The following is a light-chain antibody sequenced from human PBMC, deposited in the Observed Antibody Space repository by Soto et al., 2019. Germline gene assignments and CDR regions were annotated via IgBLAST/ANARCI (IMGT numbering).Light chain of an antibody. CDR3: QRSYSTPHT. CDR2: AAS. J-gene: IGKJ5*01. V-gene: IGKV1-39*01. CDR1: QTISSN. Sequence: DIQRTQSPSSLSASVGDRVTITCRASQTISSNLNWYQHKPGKAPNLLIYAASSLQSGVPSRFSGSGSGTDFTLTISSLQPEDFATYYCQRSYSTPHTFGQGTRLEIK.